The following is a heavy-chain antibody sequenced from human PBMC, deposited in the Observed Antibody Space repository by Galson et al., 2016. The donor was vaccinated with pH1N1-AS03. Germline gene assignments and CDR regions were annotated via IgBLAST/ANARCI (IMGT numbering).Heavy chain of an antibody. V-gene: IGHV4-59*01. CDR2: IHHSGST. Sequence: LSLTCSVFGSPTSLFYWNWIRQPPGKGLEWIGFIHHSGSTNYNPSLKSRVTISIDTSNNQFSLKLSSVTAADTAVYYCARDTGGWYFDLWGRGTLVTVSS. J-gene: IGHJ2*01. CDR1: GSPTSLFY. CDR3: ARDTGGWYFDL. D-gene: IGHD1-1*01.